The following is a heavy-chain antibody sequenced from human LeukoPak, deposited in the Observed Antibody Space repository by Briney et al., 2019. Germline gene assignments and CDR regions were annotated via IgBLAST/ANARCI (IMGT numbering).Heavy chain of an antibody. D-gene: IGHD6-13*01. J-gene: IGHJ4*02. CDR2: ISSSSTYI. CDR3: ARYSGAANNPWYYFDQ. V-gene: IGHV3-21*01. CDR1: GFTLSSSS. Sequence: GGSLRLSCAASGFTLSSSSMNWVRQAPGKGLEWVSSISSSSTYIYYADSVKGRFTISRDNAKNSLYLQMNSLRAEDTAVYYCARYSGAANNPWYYFDQWGQGTLVTVSS.